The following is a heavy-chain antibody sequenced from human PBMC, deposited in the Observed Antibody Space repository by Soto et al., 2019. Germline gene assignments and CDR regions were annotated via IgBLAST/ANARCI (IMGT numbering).Heavy chain of an antibody. V-gene: IGHV4-39*01. D-gene: IGHD3-3*01. Sequence: SETLSLTCTVSGDSISSSSYFWGWIWQPPGKGLEWIGSIYYSGSTYYNPSLKSRVTISVDMSKNQFSLKLSSVTVADTAVYYCARQVYDFWSGYPTKFDPWGQGILVTVSS. CDR3: ARQVYDFWSGYPTKFDP. CDR1: GDSISSSSYF. J-gene: IGHJ5*01. CDR2: IYYSGST.